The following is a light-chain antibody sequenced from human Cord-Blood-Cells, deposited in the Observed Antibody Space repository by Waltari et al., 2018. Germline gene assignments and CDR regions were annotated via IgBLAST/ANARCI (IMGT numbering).Light chain of an antibody. J-gene: IGLJ2*01. CDR2: DNN. CDR3: GTWDSSLSDVV. V-gene: IGLV1-51*01. CDR1: SSNIGNNY. Sequence: QSVLTQPPSVSQAPGQKVTISCSGTSSNIGNNYVSWYQQIPGTAPKLLIYDNNKRPSGIPDRFSGSKSGTSATLGITGLQTGDEADYYCGTWDSSLSDVVFGGGTKLTVL.